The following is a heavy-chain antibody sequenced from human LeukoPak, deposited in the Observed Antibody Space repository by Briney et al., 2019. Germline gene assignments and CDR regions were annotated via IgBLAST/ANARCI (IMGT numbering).Heavy chain of an antibody. CDR2: INAGNGNT. CDR1: GYTFTSYA. CDR3: ASQTGGYGSGSFWFDP. V-gene: IGHV1-3*01. J-gene: IGHJ5*02. Sequence: VASVKVSCKASGYTFTSYAMHWVRQAPGQRLEWMGWINAGNGNTKYSQKFQGRVTITRDTSASTAYMELSSLRSEDTAVYYCASQTGGYGSGSFWFDPWGQGTLVTVSS. D-gene: IGHD3-10*01.